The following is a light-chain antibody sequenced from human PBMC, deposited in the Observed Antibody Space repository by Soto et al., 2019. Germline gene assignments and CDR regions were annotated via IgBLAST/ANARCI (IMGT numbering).Light chain of an antibody. CDR2: EVT. V-gene: IGLV2-14*01. Sequence: QSALTQPASVSGSPGQSITVSCTGTSDDIGRYNHVSWYQQHPGKAPKLMISEVTNRPSGVSNRFSGFKSGNTASLTISRLQAEDEADYYCASYRTINTYVFGTGTKVTVL. CDR1: SDDIGRYNH. CDR3: ASYRTINTYV. J-gene: IGLJ1*01.